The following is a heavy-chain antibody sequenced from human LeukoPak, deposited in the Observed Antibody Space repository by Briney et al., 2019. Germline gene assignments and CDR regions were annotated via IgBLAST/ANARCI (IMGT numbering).Heavy chain of an antibody. V-gene: IGHV1-69-2*01. CDR3: ATSKYSGNHPLDY. CDR1: GYTFTDSY. D-gene: IGHD1-26*01. CDR2: VDPENGEI. J-gene: IGHJ4*02. Sequence: ASVKVSCKASGYTFTDSYMHWVQQAPGKGLEWMGRVDPENGEIVDAEKFQGRVTITADTSTDTAYMELGSLRSEDTAVYYCATSKYSGNHPLDYWGQGNLVTVSS.